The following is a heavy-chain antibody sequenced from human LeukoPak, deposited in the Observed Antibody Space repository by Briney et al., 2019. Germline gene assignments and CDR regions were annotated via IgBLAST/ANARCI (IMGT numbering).Heavy chain of an antibody. Sequence: SETLSLTCAVYGGSFSGYYWSWIRQPPGKGLEWIGEINHSGSTNYNPSLKSRVTISVDTSKNQFSLKLSSVTAADTAVYYCAKENTKTPIRPGEATVTKGYFDYWGQGTLVTVSS. CDR1: GGSFSGYY. J-gene: IGHJ4*02. D-gene: IGHD4-17*01. V-gene: IGHV4-34*01. CDR2: INHSGST. CDR3: AKENTKTPIRPGEATVTKGYFDY.